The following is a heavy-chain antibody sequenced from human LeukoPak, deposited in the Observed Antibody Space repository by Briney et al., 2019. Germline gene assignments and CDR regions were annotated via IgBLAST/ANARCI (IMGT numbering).Heavy chain of an antibody. D-gene: IGHD6-19*01. J-gene: IGHJ4*02. CDR2: IYPGDSDT. V-gene: IGHV5-51*01. CDR3: ARHDSSGWTEFDY. CDR1: GYSLTSYW. Sequence: GESLKISRKGSGYSLTSYWIGWVRQMPGKGLEWRGIIYPGDSDTRYSPSFQGQVTISADKSISTAYLQWSSLKASDTAMYYCARHDSSGWTEFDYWGQGTLVTVSS.